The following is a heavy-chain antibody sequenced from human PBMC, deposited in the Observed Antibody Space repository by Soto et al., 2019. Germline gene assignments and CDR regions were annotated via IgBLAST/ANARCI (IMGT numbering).Heavy chain of an antibody. CDR2: ISSSSSYI. V-gene: IGHV3-21*01. CDR3: ARDAVPRLDILTGYTPPGWFDP. Sequence: EVQLVESGGGLVKPGGSLRLSCAASGFTFSSYSMNWVRQAPGKGLEWVSSISSSSSYIYYADSVKGRFTISRDNAKNSLYLQMNSLRAEDTAVYYCARDAVPRLDILTGYTPPGWFDPWGQGTLVTVSS. D-gene: IGHD3-9*01. CDR1: GFTFSSYS. J-gene: IGHJ5*02.